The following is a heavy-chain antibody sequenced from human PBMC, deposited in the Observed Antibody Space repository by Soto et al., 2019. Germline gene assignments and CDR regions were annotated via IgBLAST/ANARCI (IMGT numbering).Heavy chain of an antibody. CDR1: GLIFSDYH. CDR3: AMLVGWSGGSNDMDV. V-gene: IGHV3-72*01. CDR2: IRRKANSYTT. D-gene: IGHD6-19*01. Sequence: EVQLVESGGGLVQPGGSLRLSCAASGLIFSDYHMDWVRQAPGKGLEWVGRIRRKANSYTTEYAASVKGRFTISRDDSNTSLYLQMNSLKTEDTAVYYCAMLVGWSGGSNDMDVWGQGTTVTVSS. J-gene: IGHJ6*02.